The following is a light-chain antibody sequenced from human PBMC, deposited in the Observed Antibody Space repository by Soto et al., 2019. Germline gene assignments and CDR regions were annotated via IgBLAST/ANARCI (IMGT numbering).Light chain of an antibody. CDR2: GAS. V-gene: IGKV3-20*01. Sequence: EIVLTQSPGTLSLSPGERATLSCRASQSISSSYLAWYQQKPGQAPRLLIYGASIRATGIPDGFSGSGSGPDFTLTISRLEPEDFAVYYCQQYGSSPPLTFGGGTKVEIK. J-gene: IGKJ4*01. CDR1: QSISSSY. CDR3: QQYGSSPPLT.